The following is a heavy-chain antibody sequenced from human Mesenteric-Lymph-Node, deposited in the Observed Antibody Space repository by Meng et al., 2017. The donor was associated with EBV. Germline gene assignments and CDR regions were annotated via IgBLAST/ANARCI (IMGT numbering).Heavy chain of an antibody. CDR1: GGSIYESHW. CDR2: TYHSGSS. D-gene: IGHD3-10*01. J-gene: IGHJ4*02. V-gene: IGHV4-4*02. Sequence: QGPPQESGPGLLKPSGALSLTCAVSGGSIYESHWWSWVRQPPGKGLEWIGETYHSGSSNYSPSLKSRVSMSVDNSKNQFSLTLHSVTAADTAVYYCARGLGGSGKYHFDFWGPGILVTVSS. CDR3: ARGLGGSGKYHFDF.